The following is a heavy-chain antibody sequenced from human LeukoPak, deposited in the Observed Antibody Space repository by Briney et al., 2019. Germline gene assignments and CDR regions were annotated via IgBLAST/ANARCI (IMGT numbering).Heavy chain of an antibody. D-gene: IGHD3-22*01. V-gene: IGHV1-18*01. CDR2: ISAYNSYT. Sequence: ASVKVSCKASGYIFTNYGISWVRQAPGQGLEWMGWISAYNSYTNYAQKLQGRVTMTTDTSTSTAYMELRSLRSDDTAVYYCAREPKWYYDSSGYYPSDYWGQGTQVTVSS. CDR1: GYIFTNYG. CDR3: AREPKWYYDSSGYYPSDY. J-gene: IGHJ4*02.